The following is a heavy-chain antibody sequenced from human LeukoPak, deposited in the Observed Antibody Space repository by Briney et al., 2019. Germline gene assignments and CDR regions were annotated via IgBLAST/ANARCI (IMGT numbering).Heavy chain of an antibody. CDR3: ARRGYYGRQFDP. D-gene: IGHD3-3*01. CDR2: INHSGST. J-gene: IGHJ5*02. V-gene: IGHV4-34*01. Sequence: PSETLSPTCTVSGGSISTYYWSWIRQPPGKGLEWIGEINHSGSTNYNPSLKSRVTISVDTSKNQFSLKLSSVTAADTAVYYCARRGYYGRQFDPWGQGTLVTVSS. CDR1: GGSISTYY.